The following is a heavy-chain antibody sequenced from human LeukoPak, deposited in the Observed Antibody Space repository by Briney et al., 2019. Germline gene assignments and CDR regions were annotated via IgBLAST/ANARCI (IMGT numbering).Heavy chain of an antibody. CDR3: ARRYSSGWTFDY. Sequence: SETLFLTCTVSGGSISSYYWSWIRQPPGKGLEWIGYIYYSGSTNYNHSLKSRVTISVDTSKNQFSLKLSSVTAADTAVYFCARRYSSGWTFDYWGQGTLVTVSS. CDR1: GGSISSYY. V-gene: IGHV4-59*01. D-gene: IGHD6-19*01. J-gene: IGHJ4*02. CDR2: IYYSGST.